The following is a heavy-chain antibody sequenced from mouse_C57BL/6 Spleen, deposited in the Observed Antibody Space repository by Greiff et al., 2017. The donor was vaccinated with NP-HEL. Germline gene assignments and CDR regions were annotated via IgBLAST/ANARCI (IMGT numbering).Heavy chain of an antibody. D-gene: IGHD2-4*01. CDR3: ARSLDYHYFDY. Sequence: VQRVESGAELVMPGASVKLSCKASGYTFTSYWMHWVKQRPGQGLEWIGEIDPSDSYTNYNQKFKGKSTLTVDKSSSTAYMQLSSLTSEDSAVYYCARSLDYHYFDYWGQGTTLTVSS. J-gene: IGHJ2*01. CDR2: IDPSDSYT. CDR1: GYTFTSYW. V-gene: IGHV1-69*01.